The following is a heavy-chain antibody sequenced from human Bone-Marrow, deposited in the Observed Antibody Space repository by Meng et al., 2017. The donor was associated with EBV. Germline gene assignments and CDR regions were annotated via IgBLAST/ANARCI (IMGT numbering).Heavy chain of an antibody. CDR2: ISYDGSNK. Sequence: QVQLVASGGGVVQPGRSLRLSCAASGFTLSCYVMHWVRQAPGKGLEWVAVISYDGSNKYYADSVKGRFTISRDNSKNTLYLQMNSLRAEDTAVYYCARDLRGYFDYWGQGTLVTVSS. V-gene: IGHV3-30-3*01. J-gene: IGHJ4*02. CDR3: ARDLRGYFDY. D-gene: IGHD3-10*01. CDR1: GFTLSCYV.